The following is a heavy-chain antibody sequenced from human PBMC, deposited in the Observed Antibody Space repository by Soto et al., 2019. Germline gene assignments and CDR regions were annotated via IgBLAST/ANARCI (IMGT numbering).Heavy chain of an antibody. D-gene: IGHD2-21*01. J-gene: IGHJ5*02. CDR3: ASSKYDVVAGSVWFDP. CDR2: VYYNGNT. V-gene: IGHV4-59*12. CDR1: GGSMINFY. Sequence: SETLSLTCTVSGGSMINFYWSWIRQPPGKGLEWIGYVYYNGNTNYNPSLKSRVTMSVDTSKNQFSLRLNSVTAADTAVYFCASSKYDVVAGSVWFDPWGQGTLVTVSS.